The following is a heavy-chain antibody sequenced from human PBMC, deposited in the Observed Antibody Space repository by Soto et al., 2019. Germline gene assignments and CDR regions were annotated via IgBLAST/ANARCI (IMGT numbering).Heavy chain of an antibody. CDR1: GGSISSYY. Sequence: SETLSLTCTVSGGSISSYYWSWIRQPPGKGLEWIGYIYYSGSTNYNPSLKSRVNISVDTSKNQFSLKLSSVTAADTAVYYCARFVFGDYGTGEAFDIWGQGTMVTVSS. J-gene: IGHJ3*02. CDR3: ARFVFGDYGTGEAFDI. V-gene: IGHV4-59*01. CDR2: IYYSGST. D-gene: IGHD4-17*01.